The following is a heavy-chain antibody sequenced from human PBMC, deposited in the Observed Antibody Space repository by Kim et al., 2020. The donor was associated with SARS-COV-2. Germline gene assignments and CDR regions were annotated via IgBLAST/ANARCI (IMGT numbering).Heavy chain of an antibody. Sequence: ASVKVSCKASGYTFTSYAMNWVRQAPGQGLEWMGWINTNTGNPTYAQGFTGRFVFSLDTSVSTAYLQISSLKAEDTAVYYCARGDVVVPAANYYNWFDPWGQGTLVTVSS. CDR3: ARGDVVVPAANYYNWFDP. D-gene: IGHD2-2*01. CDR2: INTNTGNP. V-gene: IGHV7-4-1*02. CDR1: GYTFTSYA. J-gene: IGHJ5*02.